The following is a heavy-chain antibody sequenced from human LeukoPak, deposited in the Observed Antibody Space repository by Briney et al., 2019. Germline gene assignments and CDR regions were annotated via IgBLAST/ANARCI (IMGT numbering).Heavy chain of an antibody. CDR2: INPNSGGT. CDR3: ARDHGDGYNPVDY. Sequence: ASVKVSCKASGYTFTGYYMHWVRQAPGQGLEWMGWINPNSGGTNYAQKFQGRVTMTRDTSISTAYMELSRLRSDDTAVYYCARDHGDGYNPVDYWGQGTLVTVSS. D-gene: IGHD5-24*01. CDR1: GYTFTGYY. V-gene: IGHV1-2*02. J-gene: IGHJ4*02.